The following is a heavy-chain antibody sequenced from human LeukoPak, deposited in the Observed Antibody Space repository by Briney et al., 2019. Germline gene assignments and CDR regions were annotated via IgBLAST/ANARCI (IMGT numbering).Heavy chain of an antibody. CDR3: AKFLPTHIVVANYYFDY. V-gene: IGHV3-23*01. CDR2: ISGSGGST. CDR1: GFTLSSYA. J-gene: IGHJ4*02. Sequence: GGSLRLSCAASGFTLSSYAMSWVRQAPGKGLEWVSAISGSGGSTYYADSVKGRFTISRDNSKNTLYLQMNSLRAEDTAAYYCAKFLPTHIVVANYYFDYWGQGTLVTVSS. D-gene: IGHD2-21*01.